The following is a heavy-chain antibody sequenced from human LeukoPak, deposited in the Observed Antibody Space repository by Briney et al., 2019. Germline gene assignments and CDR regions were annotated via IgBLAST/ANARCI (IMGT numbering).Heavy chain of an antibody. Sequence: PGGSLRLSCAASGFTFSSYSMNWVRQAPGKGLEWVSAISGSGGSTYYADSVKGRFTISRDNSKNTLYLQMNSLRAEDTAVYYCAKEISTAAGEEYYFDYWGQGTLVTVSS. V-gene: IGHV3-23*01. J-gene: IGHJ4*02. CDR2: ISGSGGST. CDR3: AKEISTAAGEEYYFDY. CDR1: GFTFSSYS. D-gene: IGHD6-13*01.